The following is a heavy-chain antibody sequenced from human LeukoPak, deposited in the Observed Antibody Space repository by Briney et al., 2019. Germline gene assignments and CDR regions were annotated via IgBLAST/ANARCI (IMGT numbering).Heavy chain of an antibody. Sequence: PGRSLRLSCAASGFTFSSYGMHWVRQAPGKGLEWVAVIWYDGSNKYYADSVKGRFTISRDNSKNTLYLQMNSLRAEDTAVYYCAKEGGTVYFDYWGQGTLVTVSS. CDR2: IWYDGSNK. CDR3: AKEGGTVYFDY. J-gene: IGHJ4*02. CDR1: GFTFSSYG. D-gene: IGHD3-16*01. V-gene: IGHV3-33*06.